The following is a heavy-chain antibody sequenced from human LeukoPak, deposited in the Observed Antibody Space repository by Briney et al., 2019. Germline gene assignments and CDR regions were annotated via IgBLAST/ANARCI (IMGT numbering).Heavy chain of an antibody. CDR3: ARYKSLGF. J-gene: IGHJ4*02. Sequence: PGGSLRLSCAASGFTFSSSWMSWVRQAPGKGLEWVANINQDGSQKYYVDSVKGRFTISRDNAKNSLYLQMNSLRAEDTAVYYCARYKSLGFWGQGTLATVSS. CDR1: GFTFSSSW. V-gene: IGHV3-7*01. D-gene: IGHD1-1*01. CDR2: INQDGSQK.